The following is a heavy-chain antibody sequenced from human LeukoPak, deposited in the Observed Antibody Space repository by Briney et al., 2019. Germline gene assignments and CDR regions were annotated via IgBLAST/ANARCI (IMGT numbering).Heavy chain of an antibody. Sequence: PGGSLRLSCAASGFTFSIYAMSWVRQAPGKGLEGVSGISDSGGSTFYPDCVEGRLTITRDNSMNTLYLQMKSLRAEDTAGYHCAKGHSEHILWLFDPWGRGTLVTVSS. CDR2: ISDSGGST. D-gene: IGHD1-14*01. CDR1: GFTFSIYA. V-gene: IGHV3-23*01. CDR3: AKGHSEHILWLFDP. J-gene: IGHJ5*02.